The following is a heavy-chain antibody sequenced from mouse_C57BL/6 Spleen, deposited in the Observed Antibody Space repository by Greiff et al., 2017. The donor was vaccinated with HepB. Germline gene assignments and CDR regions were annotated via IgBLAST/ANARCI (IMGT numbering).Heavy chain of an antibody. CDR2: IYPGSGNT. CDR3: ARYDGYYDAMDY. J-gene: IGHJ4*01. D-gene: IGHD2-3*01. Sequence: VQLQESGAELVRPGASVKLSCKASGYTFTDYYINWVKQRPGQGLEWIARIYPGSGNTYYNEKFKGKATLTAEKSSSTAYMQLSSLTSEDSAVYFCARYDGYYDAMDYWGQGTSVTVSS. CDR1: GYTFTDYY. V-gene: IGHV1-76*01.